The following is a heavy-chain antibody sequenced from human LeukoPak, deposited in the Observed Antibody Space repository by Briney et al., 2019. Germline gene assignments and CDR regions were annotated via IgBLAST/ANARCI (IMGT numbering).Heavy chain of an antibody. J-gene: IGHJ4*02. Sequence: GGSLRLSCAASGFTFSSYDMSWVRQAPGNGREWVSGIRNYGGSTYYATSVKGRFTISRHKSKNTTYLQMNSRRTEDPAVYYCANPAPGVVYLYWGQGTLVTVSS. D-gene: IGHD2-8*02. CDR2: IRNYGGST. CDR3: ANPAPGVVYLY. V-gene: IGHV3-23*01. CDR1: GFTFSSYD.